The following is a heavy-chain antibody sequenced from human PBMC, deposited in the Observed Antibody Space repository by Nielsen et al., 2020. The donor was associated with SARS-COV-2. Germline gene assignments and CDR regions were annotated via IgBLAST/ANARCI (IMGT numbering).Heavy chain of an antibody. CDR2: ISSSSSYT. Sequence: SCAASGFTFSDYYMSWIRQAPGKGLEWVSYISSSSSYTNYADSVKGRFTISRDNAKNSLYLQMNSLRAEDTAVYYCARDRRRIAAAGTVYYYYYGMDVWGQGTTVTVSS. V-gene: IGHV3-11*05. CDR3: ARDRRRIAAAGTVYYYYYGMDV. J-gene: IGHJ6*02. CDR1: GFTFSDYY. D-gene: IGHD6-13*01.